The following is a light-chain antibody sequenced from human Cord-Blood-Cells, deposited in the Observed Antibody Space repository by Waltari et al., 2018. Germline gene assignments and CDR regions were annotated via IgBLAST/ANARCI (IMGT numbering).Light chain of an antibody. V-gene: IGLV3-1*01. Sequence: SYELTQPPSVSVSQGQTATITCTGDKLGDKYACWYQKKPGQTPVLVIYQDSKQPSGLLVLFSGSNDVNVANRTISWTQGMYEAYYYCQAWDSSTVVFGGGTKLTVL. CDR3: QAWDSSTVV. CDR2: QDS. J-gene: IGLJ2*01. CDR1: KLGDKY.